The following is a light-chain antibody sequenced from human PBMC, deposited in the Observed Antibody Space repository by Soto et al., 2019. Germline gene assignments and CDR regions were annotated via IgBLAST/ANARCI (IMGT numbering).Light chain of an antibody. CDR1: QDFSNF. CDR2: DAS. V-gene: IGKV1-9*01. Sequence: DIQLTQSPSFLSASIGDRVTITCRASQDFSNFLAWYQQKPGRAPKLLMYDASTLQSGVPSRFSGSGSGTEFTLTISSMQPEDFAPYYCQQLYSFPLTFGGGTKVAIK. J-gene: IGKJ4*01. CDR3: QQLYSFPLT.